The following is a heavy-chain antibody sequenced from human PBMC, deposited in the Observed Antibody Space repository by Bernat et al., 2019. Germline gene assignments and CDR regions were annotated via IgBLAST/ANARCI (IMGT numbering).Heavy chain of an antibody. Sequence: EVQLVESGGGLVKPGGSLRLSCAASGFTFSNAWMSWVRQAPGKGLEWVSAISSSSSYIYYADSVKGRFTISRDNAKNSLYLQMNSLRAEDTAVYYCARDALLGASSFDYWGQGTLVTVSS. D-gene: IGHD3-16*01. CDR3: ARDALLGASSFDY. CDR1: GFTFSNAW. V-gene: IGHV3-21*01. CDR2: ISSSSSYI. J-gene: IGHJ4*02.